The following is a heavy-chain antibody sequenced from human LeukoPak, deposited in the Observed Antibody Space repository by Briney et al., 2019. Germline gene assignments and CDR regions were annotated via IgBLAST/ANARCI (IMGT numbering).Heavy chain of an antibody. CDR1: GGSFSGYY. J-gene: IGHJ4*02. V-gene: IGHV4-34*01. CDR2: INHSGST. D-gene: IGHD2-2*01. Sequence: SETMSLTCAVHGGSFSGYYWSWIRQPPGKGLEWIGEINHSGSTNYNPSLKSRVTISVDTSKNQFSLKLSSVTAADTAVYYCARGKYCSSTSCPAPLDYWGQGTLVTVSS. CDR3: ARGKYCSSTSCPAPLDY.